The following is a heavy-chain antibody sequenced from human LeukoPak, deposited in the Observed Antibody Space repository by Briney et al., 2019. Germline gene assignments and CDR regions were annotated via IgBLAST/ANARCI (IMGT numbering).Heavy chain of an antibody. J-gene: IGHJ5*02. CDR3: ARRPEYYYGSGDLYWFDP. D-gene: IGHD3-10*01. Sequence: GASVKVSCKASGYTFTSYGISWVRQAPGQGLEWMGWISAYNGNTNYAQKLQGRVTMTTDTSTSTAYMELRSLRSDDTAVYYCARRPEYYYGSGDLYWFDPWGQGTLVTVSS. CDR2: ISAYNGNT. CDR1: GYTFTSYG. V-gene: IGHV1-18*01.